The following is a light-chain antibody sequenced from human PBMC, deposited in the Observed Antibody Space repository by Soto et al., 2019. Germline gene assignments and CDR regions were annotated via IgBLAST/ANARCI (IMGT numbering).Light chain of an antibody. CDR1: PQLSSY. J-gene: IGKJ2*01. CDR3: QQRSNWPQMYT. Sequence: EIFFAQSPATLSLSPGQRATLSCRASPQLSSYSAWYQQKPGQAPRLLIYDASNRATGIPARFSGSGSGTDFTLTISSLETEDFAVYYCQQRSNWPQMYTFGQGTKVDIK. CDR2: DAS. V-gene: IGKV3-11*01.